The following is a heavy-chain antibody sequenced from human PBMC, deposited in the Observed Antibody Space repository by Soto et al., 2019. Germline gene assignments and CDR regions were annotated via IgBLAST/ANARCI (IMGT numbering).Heavy chain of an antibody. CDR3: ARRYCSRADCYSDS. J-gene: IGHJ4*02. CDR2: IDPGDSSA. V-gene: IGHV5-10-1*01. Sequence: GESLKLSCHGSGYTFFSFWIVWVRQVPGKGLEWVGRIDPGDSSATYSPTFQGHVTISADRSTRSAYLQWRSLRASDTAIYFCARRYCSRADCYSDSWGQGSLVTVYS. CDR1: GYTFFSFW. D-gene: IGHD2-2*01.